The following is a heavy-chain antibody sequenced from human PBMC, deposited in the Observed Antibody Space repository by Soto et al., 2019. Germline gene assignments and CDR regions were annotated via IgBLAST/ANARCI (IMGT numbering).Heavy chain of an antibody. CDR1: GYTLTELS. CDR3: ATDLFPDYADAWVTFRPADY. D-gene: IGHD3-16*02. CDR2: FDAEDGAA. J-gene: IGHJ4*02. Sequence: QVELVQSGAEVKKPGASVKVSCKVSGYTLTELSMHWVRQAAGEGLEWMGEFDAEDGAASYAQNFQGRVTLTVDTSTDTAYMEVTSLRSEDTAVYYCATDLFPDYADAWVTFRPADYWGQGTQVTVSS. V-gene: IGHV1-24*01.